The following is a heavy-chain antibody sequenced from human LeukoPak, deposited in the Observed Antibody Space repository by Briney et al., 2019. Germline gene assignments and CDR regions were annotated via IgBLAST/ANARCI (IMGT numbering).Heavy chain of an antibody. Sequence: QVQLQESGPGLVKPSETLSLTCTVSGGSISSYYWSWIRQPPGKGLEWIGYIYYSGSTNYHPSLKSRVTISVDTSKNQFSLKLSSVTAADTAVYYCASVTSSDIWGQGTMVTVSS. J-gene: IGHJ3*02. CDR3: ASVTSSDI. D-gene: IGHD4-4*01. V-gene: IGHV4-59*01. CDR1: GGSISSYY. CDR2: IYYSGST.